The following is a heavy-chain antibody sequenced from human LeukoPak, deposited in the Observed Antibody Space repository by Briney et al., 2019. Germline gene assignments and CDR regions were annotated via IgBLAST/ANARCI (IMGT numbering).Heavy chain of an antibody. D-gene: IGHD3-22*01. V-gene: IGHV3-48*01. CDR2: ISSSSSTL. CDR3: ARGSAYYDSSGQVPFDY. J-gene: IGHJ4*02. CDR1: GSTFSTYS. Sequence: PGGSLRLSCAASGSTFSTYSMNWVRQAPGKGLEWVSYISSSSSTLYYADSVKGRFTISRDNAKNSLYLQMNSLRAEDTAVYYCARGSAYYDSSGQVPFDYWGQGTLVTVSS.